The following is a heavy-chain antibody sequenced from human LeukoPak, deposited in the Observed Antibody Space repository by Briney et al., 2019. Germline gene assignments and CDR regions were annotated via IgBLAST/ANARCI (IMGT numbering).Heavy chain of an antibody. J-gene: IGHJ4*02. Sequence: SETLSLTCAVSGYSISSGYYWGWIRQPPGKGLEWIGSIYHSGSTYYNPSLKSRVTISVDTSKNQFSLKLSSVTAADTAVYYCARRSGGGWGYYFDYWGQGTLVTVSS. CDR1: GYSISSGYY. CDR2: IYHSGST. CDR3: ARRSGGGWGYYFDY. D-gene: IGHD7-27*01. V-gene: IGHV4-38-2*01.